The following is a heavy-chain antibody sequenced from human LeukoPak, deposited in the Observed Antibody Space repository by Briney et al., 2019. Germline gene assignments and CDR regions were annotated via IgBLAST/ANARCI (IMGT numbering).Heavy chain of an antibody. CDR1: GFTFDDYA. Sequence: GGSLRLSCAASGFTFDDYAMHWVRQAPGKGLEWVSGISWNSGSIGYADSVKGRFTISRDNAKNSLYLQMNSLRAEDTAVYYCARGEAAARPYYFDYWGQGTLVTVSS. CDR3: ARGEAAARPYYFDY. CDR2: ISWNSGSI. D-gene: IGHD6-13*01. V-gene: IGHV3-9*01. J-gene: IGHJ4*02.